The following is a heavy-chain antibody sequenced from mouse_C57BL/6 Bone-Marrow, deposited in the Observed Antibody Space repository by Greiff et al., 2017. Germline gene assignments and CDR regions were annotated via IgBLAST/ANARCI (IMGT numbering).Heavy chain of an antibody. V-gene: IGHV1-72*01. J-gene: IGHJ4*01. CDR2: IDPNSGGT. CDR1: GYTFTSYW. D-gene: IGHD2-13*01. CDR3: ASGGDYYAIDY. Sequence: VQLQQPGAELVKPGASVKLSCKASGYTFTSYWMHWVKQRPGRSLEWIGRIDPNSGGTKYNEKFKSKATLTVDKPSSTAYMELSSLTSEDSAVDYSASGGDYYAIDYWGQGTSVTVSS.